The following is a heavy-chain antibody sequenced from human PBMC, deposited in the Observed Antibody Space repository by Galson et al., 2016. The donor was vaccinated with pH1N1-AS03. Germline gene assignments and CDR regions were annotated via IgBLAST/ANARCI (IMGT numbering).Heavy chain of an antibody. CDR1: GFTFSNFA. J-gene: IGHJ4*02. Sequence: SLRLSCAASGFTFSNFAMSWVRQAPGKGLECVSTIEKNGDGADYSYSVKGRFSISRDNSRNTLFLEMNTLRAEDTAVYFCAKRQGVRIQGWNFDSWGQGTLVTVS. CDR2: IEKNGDGA. CDR3: AKRQGVRIQGWNFDS. V-gene: IGHV3-23*01. D-gene: IGHD4-17*01.